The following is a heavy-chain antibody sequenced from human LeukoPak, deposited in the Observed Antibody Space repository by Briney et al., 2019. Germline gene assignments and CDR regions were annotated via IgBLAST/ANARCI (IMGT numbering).Heavy chain of an antibody. D-gene: IGHD4-23*01. CDR1: GYSFTSYW. J-gene: IGHJ6*03. CDR3: ARHVSGKSSYGGNRPLCYYYYYMDV. CDR2: IYPGDSDT. V-gene: IGHV5-51*01. Sequence: HGESLKISCKGSGYSFTSYWIGWVRQMPGKGLEWMGIIYPGDSDTRYSPSFQGQVTISADKSISTAYLQWSSLKASDTAMYYCARHVSGKSSYGGNRPLCYYYYYMDVWGKGTTVTISS.